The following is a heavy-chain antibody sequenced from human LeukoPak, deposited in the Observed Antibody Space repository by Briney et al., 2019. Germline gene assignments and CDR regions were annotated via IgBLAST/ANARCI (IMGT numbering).Heavy chain of an antibody. D-gene: IGHD2-15*01. CDR2: IIPILGIA. J-gene: IGHJ6*02. V-gene: IGHV1-69*04. Sequence: SVKVSCKASGGTFSSYAISWVRQAPGQGLEWMGRIIPILGIANYAQKFQGRVTITADKSTSTAYMELSSLRSEDTAVYYCARGCSGGSRYSGYYYGMDVWGQGTTVTVSS. CDR1: GGTFSSYA. CDR3: ARGCSGGSRYSGYYYGMDV.